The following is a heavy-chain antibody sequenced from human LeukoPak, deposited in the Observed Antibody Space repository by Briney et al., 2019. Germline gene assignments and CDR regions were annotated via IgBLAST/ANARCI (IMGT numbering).Heavy chain of an antibody. V-gene: IGHV4-38-2*02. D-gene: IGHD2-15*01. CDR2: VYHSGST. CDR1: GYSISGGYY. Sequence: SETLSLTCTVSGYSISGGYYWGWIRQPPGKGLEWIGSVYHSGSTYYNPSLKSRATISVDTSKNQFSLKLSSVTAADTAVYYCARLTNYCSGGSCYYYYMDVWGKGTTVTISS. J-gene: IGHJ6*03. CDR3: ARLTNYCSGGSCYYYYMDV.